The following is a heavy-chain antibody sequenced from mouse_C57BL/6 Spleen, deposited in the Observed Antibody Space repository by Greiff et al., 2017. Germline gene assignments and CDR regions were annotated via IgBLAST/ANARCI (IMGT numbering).Heavy chain of an antibody. D-gene: IGHD1-1*01. CDR1: GYAFSSYW. J-gene: IGHJ1*03. Sequence: QVQLQQSGAELVKPGASVKISCKASGYAFSSYWMNWVKQRPGKGLEWIGQIYPGDGDTNYNGKFKGKATLTADKSSSTAYMQLSSLTSEDSAVYFCARSGGSSYGGYFDVWGTGTTVTVSS. CDR3: ARSGGSSYGGYFDV. V-gene: IGHV1-80*01. CDR2: IYPGDGDT.